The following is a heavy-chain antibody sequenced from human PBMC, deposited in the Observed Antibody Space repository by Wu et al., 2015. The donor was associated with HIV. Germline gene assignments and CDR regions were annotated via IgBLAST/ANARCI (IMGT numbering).Heavy chain of an antibody. V-gene: IGHV1-69*13. D-gene: IGHD1-20*01. CDR1: GGIFSNFG. Sequence: QVQLEQSGAEMKKPGSSMKVSCKASGGIFSNFGVSWLRQAPRQGPVWLGGIIPMFKTPNYAREFRGRVTISADESTSTVYLELRGPRFGDTAVYFCVRDTPLTGQTWGLGTLVTVSS. CDR3: VRDTPLTGQT. CDR2: IIPMFKTP. J-gene: IGHJ4*02.